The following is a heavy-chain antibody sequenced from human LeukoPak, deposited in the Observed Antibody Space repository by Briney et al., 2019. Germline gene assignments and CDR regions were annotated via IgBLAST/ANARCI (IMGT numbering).Heavy chain of an antibody. Sequence: GGSLRLSCAASGFTFSSYGMHWVRQAPGKGLEWVAFIRYDGSNKYYADSVKGRFTISRDNPKNTLYLQMNSLRAEDTAVYYCAKDAREAGMMVYYYYMDVWGKGTTVTISS. J-gene: IGHJ6*03. CDR3: AKDAREAGMMVYYYYMDV. CDR1: GFTFSSYG. CDR2: IRYDGSNK. V-gene: IGHV3-30*02. D-gene: IGHD6-19*01.